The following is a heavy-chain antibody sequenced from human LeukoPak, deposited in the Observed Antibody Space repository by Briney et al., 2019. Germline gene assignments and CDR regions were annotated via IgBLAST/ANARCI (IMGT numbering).Heavy chain of an antibody. CDR3: AKNLVVVAATHPLDY. V-gene: IGHV3-23*01. Sequence: GGSLRLSCAASGFTFSSYGMSWVRQAPGKGLEWVSAISGSGGSTYYADSVKGRFTISRDNSKNTLYLQMNSLRAEDTAVYYCAKNLVVVAATHPLDYWGQGTLVTVSS. D-gene: IGHD2-15*01. J-gene: IGHJ4*02. CDR2: ISGSGGST. CDR1: GFTFSSYG.